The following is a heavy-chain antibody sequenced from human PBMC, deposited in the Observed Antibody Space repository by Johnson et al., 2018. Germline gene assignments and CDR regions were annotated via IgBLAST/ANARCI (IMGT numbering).Heavy chain of an antibody. V-gene: IGHV3-30-3*01. CDR1: GFTFSSYA. CDR3: ARSGSYYSYYYYMDV. D-gene: IGHD1-26*01. J-gene: IGHJ6*03. Sequence: VQLVESGGGVVQPGRSLRLSCAASGFTFSSYAMHWVRQAPGKGLEWVAVISYDGSNKYYADSVKGRFTISSDNSKNTLYLQMNSLRAGETAVYYGARSGSYYSYYYYMDVWGKGTTVTVSS. CDR2: ISYDGSNK.